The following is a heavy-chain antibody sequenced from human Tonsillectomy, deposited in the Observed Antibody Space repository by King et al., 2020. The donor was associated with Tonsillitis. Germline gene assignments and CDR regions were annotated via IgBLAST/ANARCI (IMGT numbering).Heavy chain of an antibody. J-gene: IGHJ4*02. V-gene: IGHV3-48*01. CDR2: ISSSISTI. Sequence: VQLVESGGGLVQPGGSLRLSCAASGFTFSSYSMNWVLQAPGKGLEWVSYISSSISTIYYADSVKGRLTISRDNAENSLYLQMNSLRAEDTAVYYCARGRQGLNHFDYWGQGTLVTVSS. CDR3: ARGRQGLNHFDY. CDR1: GFTFSSYS. D-gene: IGHD1-14*01.